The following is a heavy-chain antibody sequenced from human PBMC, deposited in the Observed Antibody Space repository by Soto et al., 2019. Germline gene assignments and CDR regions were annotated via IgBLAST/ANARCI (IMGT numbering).Heavy chain of an antibody. J-gene: IGHJ6*02. CDR1: VFTFSRNT. CDR2: ITSSGSYV. Sequence: GSLRVSCVTSVFTFSRNTMNWVRQAPGKGLEWVASITSSGSYVYYADSVKGRFSASRDNAKNSLSLQMDSLRPDDTAIYFCVKDEGIEAMDVWGQGTTVTVSS. D-gene: IGHD3-3*02. CDR3: VKDEGIEAMDV. V-gene: IGHV3-21*01.